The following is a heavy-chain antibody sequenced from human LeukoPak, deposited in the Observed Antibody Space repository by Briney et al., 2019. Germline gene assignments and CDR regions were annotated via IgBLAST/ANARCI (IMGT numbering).Heavy chain of an antibody. CDR2: IYTSGST. CDR3: ARDLEVGASGDAFDI. V-gene: IGHV4-4*07. Sequence: EPSETLSLTCTVSGGSISSYYWSWIRQPAGKGLEWIGRIYTSGSTNYNPSLKSRVTMSVDTSKNQFSLKLSSVTAADTAVYYCARDLEVGASGDAFDIWGQGTMVTVSS. CDR1: GGSISSYY. J-gene: IGHJ3*02. D-gene: IGHD1-26*01.